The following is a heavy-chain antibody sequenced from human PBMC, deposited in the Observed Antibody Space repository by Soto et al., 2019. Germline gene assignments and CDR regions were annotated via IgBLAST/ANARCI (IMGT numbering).Heavy chain of an antibody. V-gene: IGHV4-30-2*01. D-gene: IGHD3-16*01. CDR3: ARGRYDYVWGSYYYYYYGMDV. Sequence: SETLSLTCAVSGGSISSGGYSWSWIRQPPGKGLEWIGYIYHSGSTYYNPSLKSRVTISVDRSKNQFSLKLSSVTAADTAVYYCARGRYDYVWGSYYYYYYGMDVWGQGTTVTVSS. CDR1: GGSISSGGYS. CDR2: IYHSGST. J-gene: IGHJ6*02.